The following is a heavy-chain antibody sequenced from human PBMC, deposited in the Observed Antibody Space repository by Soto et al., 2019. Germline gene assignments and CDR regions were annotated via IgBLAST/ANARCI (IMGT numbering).Heavy chain of an antibody. CDR2: ISYDGSNK. CDR1: GFTFSSYG. Sequence: HPGGALRLSCADSGFTFSSYGMHWVRQAPGKGLEWVAVISYDGSNKYYADTVKGRFTISRDNSKNTLYLQMNSLRAEDTAVYYCAKDAYSLFTPSFVGATLKWYYYYYYGMDVWGQGTTVTVSS. D-gene: IGHD1-26*01. V-gene: IGHV3-30*18. CDR3: AKDAYSLFTPSFVGATLKWYYYYYYGMDV. J-gene: IGHJ6*02.